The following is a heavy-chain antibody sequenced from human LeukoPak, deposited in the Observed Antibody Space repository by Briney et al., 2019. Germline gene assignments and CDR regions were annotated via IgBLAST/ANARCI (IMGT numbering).Heavy chain of an antibody. CDR1: GFELDDYA. J-gene: IGHJ4*02. Sequence: GGSLRLSCAASGFELDDYAMHWVRQAPGKGLEWVSSITWNSNNIAYADSVKGRFTISRDNAKNSLYLQMNSLRVGDTAICYCAREEYQVLLDWGQGILVTVAS. V-gene: IGHV3-9*01. CDR3: AREEYQVLLD. CDR2: ITWNSNNI. D-gene: IGHD2-15*01.